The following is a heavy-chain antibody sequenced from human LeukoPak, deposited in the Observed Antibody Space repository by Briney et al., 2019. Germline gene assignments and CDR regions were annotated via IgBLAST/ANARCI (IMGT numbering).Heavy chain of an antibody. Sequence: GSLRLSCAGSGFTFNNNWMCWVRQAPGKGLEWVANIKQDGSEKYYVDSVKGRFTIFRDNAKNSLSLQMNSLRVEDSGVYYCARDKYYDRYFDSWGQGTLVTVSS. CDR3: ARDKYYDRYFDS. V-gene: IGHV3-7*01. CDR1: GFTFNNNW. CDR2: IKQDGSEK. D-gene: IGHD3-22*01. J-gene: IGHJ4*02.